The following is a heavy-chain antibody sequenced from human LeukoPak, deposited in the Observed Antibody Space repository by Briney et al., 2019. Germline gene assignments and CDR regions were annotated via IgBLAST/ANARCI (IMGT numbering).Heavy chain of an antibody. J-gene: IGHJ4*02. CDR1: GGSISSSSYY. D-gene: IGHD5/OR15-5a*01. V-gene: IGHV4-39*01. CDR2: IYYSGST. CDR3: ARSFVTNPVYDY. Sequence: SETLSLTCTVSGGSISSSSYYWGWIRQPPGKGLEWIGSIYYSGSTYYNPSLRSRVTISVDTSKNQFSLKLSSVTAADTAVYYCARSFVTNPVYDYWGQGTLVTVSS.